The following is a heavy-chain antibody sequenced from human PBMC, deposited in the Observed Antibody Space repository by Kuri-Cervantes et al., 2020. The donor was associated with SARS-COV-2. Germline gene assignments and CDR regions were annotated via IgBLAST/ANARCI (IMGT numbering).Heavy chain of an antibody. J-gene: IGHJ4*02. Sequence: GGSLRLSCAASGFTFDDYAMHWVRQAPGKGLEWVSGISWNSGSIGYADSVKGRFTISRDNAKNSLYLQMNSLRAGDTAVYYCARRRSGFDYWGQGTLVTVSS. V-gene: IGHV3-9*01. CDR3: ARRRSGFDY. CDR1: GFTFDDYA. D-gene: IGHD3-10*01. CDR2: ISWNSGSI.